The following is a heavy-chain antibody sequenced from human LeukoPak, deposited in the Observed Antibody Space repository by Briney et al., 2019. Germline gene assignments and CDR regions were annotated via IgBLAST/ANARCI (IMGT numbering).Heavy chain of an antibody. J-gene: IGHJ4*02. Sequence: GESLKISCKGSGYSFTSYGISWVRQAPGQGLEWMGWISAYNGNTNYAQKLQGRVTMTTDTSTSTAYMELRSLRSDDTAVYYCARGLVTLEWELPTSFDYWGQGTLVTVSS. CDR2: ISAYNGNT. CDR3: ARGLVTLEWELPTSFDY. V-gene: IGHV1-18*01. D-gene: IGHD1-26*01. CDR1: GYSFTSYG.